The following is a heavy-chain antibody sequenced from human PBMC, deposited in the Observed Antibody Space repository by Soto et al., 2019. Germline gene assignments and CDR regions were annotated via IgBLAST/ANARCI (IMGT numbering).Heavy chain of an antibody. Sequence: QVQLVESGGGVVQPGRSLRLSCAASGFTFSSYGMHWVRQAPGKGLEWVAVISYDGSNKYYADSVKGRFTISRDNSKNALSLQMNSLRAEDTAVYYCANDRTEYYYYYYGMDVWGQGTTVTVSS. D-gene: IGHD1-1*01. CDR1: GFTFSSYG. J-gene: IGHJ6*02. CDR3: ANDRTEYYYYYYGMDV. V-gene: IGHV3-30*18. CDR2: ISYDGSNK.